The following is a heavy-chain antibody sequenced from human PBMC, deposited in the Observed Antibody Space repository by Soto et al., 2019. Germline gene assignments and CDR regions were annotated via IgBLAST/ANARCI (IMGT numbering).Heavy chain of an antibody. CDR1: GGSFSGYY. D-gene: IGHD3-9*01. V-gene: IGHV4-34*01. J-gene: IGHJ4*02. CDR2: INHSGST. CDR3: ARARRYFDWLPRYFDY. Sequence: PSETLSLTXAVYGGSFSGYYWSWIRQPPGKGLEWIGEINHSGSTNYNPSLKSRVTISVDTSKNQFSLKLSSVTAADTAVYYCARARRYFDWLPRYFDYWGQGTLVTVSS.